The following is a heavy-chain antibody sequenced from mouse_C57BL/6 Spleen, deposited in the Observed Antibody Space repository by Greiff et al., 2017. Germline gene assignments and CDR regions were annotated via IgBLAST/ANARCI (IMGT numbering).Heavy chain of an antibody. J-gene: IGHJ1*03. V-gene: IGHV14-3*01. CDR3: ARRTLYDGYYEWYFDV. CDR1: GFNIKNTY. CDR2: IDPANGNT. D-gene: IGHD2-3*01. Sequence: EVKLVESVAELVRPGASVKLSCTASGFNIKNTYMHWVKQRPEQGLEWIGRIDPANGNTKYAPKFQGKATITADTSSNTAYLQLSSLTSEDTAIYYCARRTLYDGYYEWYFDVWGTGTTVTVSS.